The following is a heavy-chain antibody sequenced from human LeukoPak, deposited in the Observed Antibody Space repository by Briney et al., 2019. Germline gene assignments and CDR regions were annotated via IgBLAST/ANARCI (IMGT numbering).Heavy chain of an antibody. D-gene: IGHD2-15*01. CDR3: ARWGLVAATNWFDP. CDR2: INSDGSST. V-gene: IGHV3-74*01. Sequence: GXXRXSXAVSGLTFSSYWMHWVRHAPGKGLVXXXLINSDGSSTSYADSVKGRFTISRDNAKNTLYLQMNSLRAEDTAVYYCARWGLVAATNWFDPWGQGTLVTVSS. J-gene: IGHJ5*02. CDR1: GLTFSSYW.